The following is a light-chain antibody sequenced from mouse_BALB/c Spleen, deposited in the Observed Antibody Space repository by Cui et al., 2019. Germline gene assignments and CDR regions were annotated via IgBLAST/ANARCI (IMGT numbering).Light chain of an antibody. CDR2: AAT. V-gene: IGKV12-98*01. J-gene: IGKJ2*01. CDR1: QTIGTL. CDR3: QQHYSTPYT. Sequence: DIQMTQSPASQSASLGESVTITCLASQTIGTLLAWYQQKPGKAPQLLIYAATSLADGVPTRFSGRGSGTKFSFKISSLQAEDFVSYYCQQHYSTPYTFGGGTKLEIK.